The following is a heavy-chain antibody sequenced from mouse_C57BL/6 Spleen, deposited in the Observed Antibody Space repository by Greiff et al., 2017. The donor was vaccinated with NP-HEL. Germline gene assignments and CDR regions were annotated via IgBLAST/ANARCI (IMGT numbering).Heavy chain of an antibody. V-gene: IGHV1-53*01. J-gene: IGHJ3*01. D-gene: IGHD2-1*01. CDR2: INPSNGGT. CDR1: GYTFTSYW. CDR3: ARDYYGNSGCAY. Sequence: QVQLKESGTELVKPGASVKLSCKASGYTFTSYWMHWVKQRPGQGLEWIGNINPSNGGTNYNEKFKSKATLTVDKSSSTAYMQLSSLTSEDSAVYYCARDYYGNSGCAYWGQGTLVTVSA.